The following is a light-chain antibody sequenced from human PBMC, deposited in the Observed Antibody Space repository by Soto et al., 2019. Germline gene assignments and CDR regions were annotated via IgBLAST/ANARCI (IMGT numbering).Light chain of an antibody. Sequence: QSVLTQPPSASGPPGQSVAISCTGTSSDVGGYDYVSWYQQHPGKAPKLMIYDVSKRPSGVPDRFSGSKSGNTASLTVSGLQAEDEADYYCSSYAGTYIVFGTGTKVTVL. CDR2: DVS. CDR1: SSDVGGYDY. V-gene: IGLV2-8*01. J-gene: IGLJ1*01. CDR3: SSYAGTYIV.